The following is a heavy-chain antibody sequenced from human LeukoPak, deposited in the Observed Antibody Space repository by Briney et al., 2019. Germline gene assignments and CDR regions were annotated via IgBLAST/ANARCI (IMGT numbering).Heavy chain of an antibody. V-gene: IGHV4-39*02. D-gene: IGHD3-10*01. Sequence: SETLSLTCTVSGGSISSSSYYWGRIRQPPGKGLEWIGSIYYSGSTYYNPSLKSRVTISVDTSKNQFSLKLSSVTAADTAVYYCARDVGFGELLPYYFDYWGQGTLVTVSS. CDR2: IYYSGST. CDR3: ARDVGFGELLPYYFDY. J-gene: IGHJ4*02. CDR1: GGSISSSSYY.